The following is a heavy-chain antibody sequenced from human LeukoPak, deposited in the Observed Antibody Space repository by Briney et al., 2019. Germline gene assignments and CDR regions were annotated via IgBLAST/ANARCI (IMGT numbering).Heavy chain of an antibody. CDR2: INPSGGST. CDR1: GYTFTSYY. Sequence: ASVKVSCKASGYTFTSYYMHWVRQAPGQGLEWTGIINPSGGSTSYAQKFQGRVTMTRDTSTSTVYMELSSLRSEDTAVYYCARSSGSYPTPDYWGQGTLVTVSS. D-gene: IGHD1-26*01. V-gene: IGHV1-46*01. CDR3: ARSSGSYPTPDY. J-gene: IGHJ4*02.